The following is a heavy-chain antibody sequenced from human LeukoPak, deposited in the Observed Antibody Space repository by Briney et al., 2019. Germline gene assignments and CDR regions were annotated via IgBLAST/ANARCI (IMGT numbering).Heavy chain of an antibody. D-gene: IGHD3-3*01. J-gene: IGHJ6*02. CDR3: ARAERITIFGVVTTYYGMDV. Sequence: SETLSPTCAAYGGSFSGYYWSWIRQPPGKGLEWIGEINHSGSTNYDPSLKSRVTISVDTSKNQFSLKLSSVTAADTAVYYCARAERITIFGVVTTYYGMDVWGQGTTVTVSS. V-gene: IGHV4-34*01. CDR1: GGSFSGYY. CDR2: INHSGST.